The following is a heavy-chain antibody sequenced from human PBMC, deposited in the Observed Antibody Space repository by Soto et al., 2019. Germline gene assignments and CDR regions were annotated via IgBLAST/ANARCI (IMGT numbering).Heavy chain of an antibody. V-gene: IGHV4-31*03. Sequence: QVQLQESGPGLVKPSQTLSLTCTVSGGSISSGGYYWSWIRQHPGKGLEWIGYIYYSGSTYYNPSLKSRVTISVDTSKNQFSLKLSSVTAADTAVYYCARGLNDSSGYPRFPLWYFDLWGRGTLVTVSS. CDR3: ARGLNDSSGYPRFPLWYFDL. J-gene: IGHJ2*01. CDR2: IYYSGST. D-gene: IGHD3-22*01. CDR1: GGSISSGGYY.